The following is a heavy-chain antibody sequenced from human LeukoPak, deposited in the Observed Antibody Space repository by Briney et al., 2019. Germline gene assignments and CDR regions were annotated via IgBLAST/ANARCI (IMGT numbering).Heavy chain of an antibody. V-gene: IGHV3-74*01. CDR1: GNYW. D-gene: IGHD2/OR15-2a*01. CDR2: INSDGSWT. J-gene: IGHJ4*02. CDR3: VSFYETY. Sequence: GGSLRLSCAASGNYWMHWVRQAPGKGLVWVSHINSDGSWTSYADSVKGRFTISKDNAKNTVYLQMNNQRAEDTAVYYCVSFYETYWGRGTLVTVSS.